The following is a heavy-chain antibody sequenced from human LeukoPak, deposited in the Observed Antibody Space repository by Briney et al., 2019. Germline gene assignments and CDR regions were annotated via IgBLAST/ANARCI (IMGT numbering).Heavy chain of an antibody. D-gene: IGHD3-3*01. V-gene: IGHV4-59*01. J-gene: IGHJ5*02. Sequence: SETLSLTCTVSGGSISSYYWRWIRQPPGKGLEWIGYIYYSGSTNHNPSLKSRVTISVDTSKNQFSLKLSSVTAADTAVYYCARGYDFWSGYPFDPWGQGTLVTVSS. CDR3: ARGYDFWSGYPFDP. CDR1: GGSISSYY. CDR2: IYYSGST.